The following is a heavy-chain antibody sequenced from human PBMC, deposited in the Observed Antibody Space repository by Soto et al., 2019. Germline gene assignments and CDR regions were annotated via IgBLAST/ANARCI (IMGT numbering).Heavy chain of an antibody. J-gene: IGHJ4*02. D-gene: IGHD3-16*01. CDR1: GFTFSTYT. Sequence: EVQLVESGGGLVKPGASLRLSCAASGFTFSTYTMNWVRQAPGKGLEWVSSISSSSGYIYYADSVKGRFTISRDNAKKARDLQMNSLSAEDTGVYYCARDGGVAGKLDYWGQGTLVTVSS. CDR2: ISSSSGYI. CDR3: ARDGGVAGKLDY. V-gene: IGHV3-21*01.